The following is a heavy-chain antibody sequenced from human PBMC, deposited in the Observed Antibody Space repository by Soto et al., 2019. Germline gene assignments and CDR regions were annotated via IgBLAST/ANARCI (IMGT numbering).Heavy chain of an antibody. CDR2: ISAYNGNT. Sequence: QVQLVQSGAEVKKPGASVKVSCKTSGYTFTNYGVSWVRQAPGQGLEWMGWISAYNGNTSYAQKLQDRITMTTDTSTSTAFMELRSQTADDTAVYFCARGKTPRDYWGQGTLVTVSS. J-gene: IGHJ4*02. V-gene: IGHV1-18*01. CDR1: GYTFTNYG. CDR3: ARGKTPRDY.